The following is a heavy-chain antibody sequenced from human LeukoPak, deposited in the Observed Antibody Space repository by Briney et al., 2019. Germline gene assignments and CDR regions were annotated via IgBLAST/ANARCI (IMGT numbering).Heavy chain of an antibody. D-gene: IGHD6-13*01. CDR1: GFTFSSYS. Sequence: GGSLRLSCAASGFTFSSYSMNWVRQAPGKGLEWVSSISSSSSYIYYADSVKGRFTISRDNAKNSLYLQMNSLRAEDTAVYYCARDKSSSSYFDYWGQGTLVTASS. CDR2: ISSSSSYI. J-gene: IGHJ4*02. V-gene: IGHV3-21*01. CDR3: ARDKSSSSYFDY.